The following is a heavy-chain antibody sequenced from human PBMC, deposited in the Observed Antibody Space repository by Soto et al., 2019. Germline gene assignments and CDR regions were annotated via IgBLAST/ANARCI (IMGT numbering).Heavy chain of an antibody. J-gene: IGHJ4*02. CDR3: ARSTAYDYGDY. D-gene: IGHD2-2*01. Sequence: QLQLQESGPGLVKPSETLSLTCTVSGGSISSSSYYWGWIRQPPGKGLEWIGSIYYSGSTYYNPSLKSRVTISVDTSKNQFSLKLSSVTAADTAVYYCARSTAYDYGDYWGQGTLVTVSS. CDR2: IYYSGST. V-gene: IGHV4-39*01. CDR1: GGSISSSSYY.